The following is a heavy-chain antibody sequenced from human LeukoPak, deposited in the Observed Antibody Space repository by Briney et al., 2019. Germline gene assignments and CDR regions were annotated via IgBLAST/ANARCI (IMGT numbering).Heavy chain of an antibody. CDR1: GDSISGYY. Sequence: SESLSLTCTVSGDSISGYYWSWIRQPPGKGLEWIGYIYYSGRTVYNPSLKSRVTISEDTSKNQFSLKLNSVTAVDTAMYYCARSRQEYYYGMDVWGQGTTVTVSS. J-gene: IGHJ6*02. V-gene: IGHV4-59*01. CDR2: IYYSGRT. CDR3: ARSRQEYYYGMDV.